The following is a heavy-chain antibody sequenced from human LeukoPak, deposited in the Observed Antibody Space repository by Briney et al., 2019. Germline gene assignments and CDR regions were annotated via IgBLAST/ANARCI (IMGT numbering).Heavy chain of an antibody. CDR2: INTNTGNP. CDR1: GYTFTSYA. V-gene: IGHV7-4-1*02. D-gene: IGHD3-3*01. CDR3: ARDPGHYYDFWSSYQHDSFDI. J-gene: IGHJ3*02. Sequence: VASVKVSCKASGYTFTSYAMNWVRQAPGQGLEWMGWINTNTGNPTYAQGFTGRFVFSLDTSVSTAYLQISSLKAEDTAVYYCARDPGHYYDFWSSYQHDSFDIWGQGTMVTVSS.